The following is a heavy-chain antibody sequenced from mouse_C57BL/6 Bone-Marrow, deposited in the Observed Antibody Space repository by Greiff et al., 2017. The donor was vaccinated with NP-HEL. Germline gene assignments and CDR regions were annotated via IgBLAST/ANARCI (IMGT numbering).Heavy chain of an antibody. CDR1: GFTFTDYY. V-gene: IGHV7-3*01. J-gene: IGHJ2*01. Sequence: EVMLVESGGGLVQPRGSLSLSCAASGFTFTDYYMSWVRQPPGKALEWLGFIRNKANGYTTEYSASVKGRFTISRDNSQSILYLQMNALRAEDSATYYCARYSNYFDYWGQGTTLTVSS. CDR3: ARYSNYFDY. CDR2: IRNKANGYTT.